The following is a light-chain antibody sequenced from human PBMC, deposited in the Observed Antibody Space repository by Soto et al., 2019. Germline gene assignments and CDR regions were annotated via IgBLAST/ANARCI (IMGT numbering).Light chain of an antibody. V-gene: IGLV4-69*01. CDR1: SGHSSYA. J-gene: IGLJ2*01. CDR2: LNTDGSH. CDR3: QTWGTGIYVV. Sequence: QPVLTQSPSASASLGASVKLTCTLSSGHSSYAIAWHQQQPEKGPRYLMKLNTDGSHSKGDGLPHRFSGSSSGAERYLTIASLQSEDEADYYCQTWGTGIYVVFGGGTQLTVL.